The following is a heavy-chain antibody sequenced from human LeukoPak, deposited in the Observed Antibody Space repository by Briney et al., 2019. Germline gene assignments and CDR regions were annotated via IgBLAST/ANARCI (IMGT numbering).Heavy chain of an antibody. Sequence: GSLRLSCTASGFTFSSFGIHWVRQAPGKGLEWVAVIGDDGKAKKYADFVRGRFTISRDNSKDTLNLQMSSLRAEDTAIYYCVQSTAWYSSSWYLMYWGQGILVTVAS. CDR3: VQSTAWYSSSWYLMY. CDR2: IGDDGKAK. CDR1: GFTFSSFG. V-gene: IGHV3-33*08. D-gene: IGHD6-13*01. J-gene: IGHJ4*02.